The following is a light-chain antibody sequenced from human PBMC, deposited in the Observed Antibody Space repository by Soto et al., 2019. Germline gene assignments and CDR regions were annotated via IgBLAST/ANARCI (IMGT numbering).Light chain of an antibody. J-gene: IGLJ2*01. CDR2: EVT. V-gene: IGLV2-14*01. Sequence: QSALTQPASVSGSPEQSITISCTGTSSDVGGYNYVSWFKQSPGKAPKVMIYEVTNRPSGVSNRFSGSKSGNTASLTISGLQAEDEADYYCSSYTSSNTLIFGGGTKLTVL. CDR3: SSYTSSNTLI. CDR1: SSDVGGYNY.